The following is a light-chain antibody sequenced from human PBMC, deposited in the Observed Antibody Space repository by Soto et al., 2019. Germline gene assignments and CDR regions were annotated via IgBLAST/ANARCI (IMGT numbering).Light chain of an antibody. J-gene: IGKJ1*01. V-gene: IGKV1-5*01. CDR2: DAS. CDR3: QHCDTSWP. Sequence: DIQMTQSPSTLSASVGDRVTSTCRASQSISSWLAWYQQKPGKAPKLLIYDASTLGSGVPSRFSGSGSGTEFTLTISGLQPDDFATYYCQHCDTSWPFGQGTKVDIK. CDR1: QSISSW.